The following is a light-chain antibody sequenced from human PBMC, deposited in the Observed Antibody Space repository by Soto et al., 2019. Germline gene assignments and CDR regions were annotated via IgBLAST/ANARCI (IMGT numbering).Light chain of an antibody. Sequence: QSVLTQPASVSGSPGQSITISCTGTSSDVGGYDYVSWYQQHPGKAPKLLIYDVSNRPSGISNRFSGSKSGNTASLTISGLQAEDEADYYCNSYTSSGVVFGGGTQLTVL. CDR3: NSYTSSGVV. CDR1: SSDVGGYDY. V-gene: IGLV2-14*03. J-gene: IGLJ2*01. CDR2: DVS.